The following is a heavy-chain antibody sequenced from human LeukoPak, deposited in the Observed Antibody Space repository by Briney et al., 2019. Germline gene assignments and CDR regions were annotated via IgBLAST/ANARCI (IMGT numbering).Heavy chain of an antibody. CDR2: IYYSGST. CDR1: GGSISSYY. Sequence: PETLSLTCTVSGGSISSYYWSWIRQPPGKGLEWIGYIYYSGSTNYNPSLKSRVTISVDTSKNQFSLKLSSVTAADTAVYYCARDPWGGSWFDPWGQGTLVTVSS. CDR3: ARDPWGGSWFDP. J-gene: IGHJ5*02. D-gene: IGHD3-10*01. V-gene: IGHV4-59*01.